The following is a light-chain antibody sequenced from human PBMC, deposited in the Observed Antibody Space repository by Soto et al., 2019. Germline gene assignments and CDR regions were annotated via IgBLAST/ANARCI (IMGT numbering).Light chain of an antibody. CDR1: QSLVHSNGNNY. CDR2: LGS. J-gene: IGKJ4*01. Sequence: DIVMTQSPLSLPVSPGEPASISCRSSQSLVHSNGNNYLDWYLQKPGQSPQLLIYLGSNRASGVPDRFSGSGSGTDFTLKISRVEADDVGIYYCMQALNTPSFGGGTKVEIK. V-gene: IGKV2-28*01. CDR3: MQALNTPS.